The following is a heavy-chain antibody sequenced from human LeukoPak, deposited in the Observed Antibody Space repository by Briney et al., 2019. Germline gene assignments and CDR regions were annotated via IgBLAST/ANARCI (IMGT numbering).Heavy chain of an antibody. Sequence: GSLRLSCAASGFTLSSYSMNWVRQPPGKGLEWIGSIYYSGSTYYNPSLKSRVTISVDTSKNQFSLKLSSVTAADTAVYYCARHENYYGSGDNWFDPWGQGTLVTVSS. CDR2: IYYSGST. J-gene: IGHJ5*02. D-gene: IGHD3-10*01. CDR3: ARHENYYGSGDNWFDP. CDR1: GFTLSSYSMN. V-gene: IGHV4-39*01.